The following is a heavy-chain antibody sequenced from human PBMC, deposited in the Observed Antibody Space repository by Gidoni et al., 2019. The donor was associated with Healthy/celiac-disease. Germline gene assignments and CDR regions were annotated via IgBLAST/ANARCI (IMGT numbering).Heavy chain of an antibody. CDR1: GFTFSNYA. CDR3: ASLWGYYDSSGYYAFDY. CDR2: ISYDGSNK. J-gene: IGHJ4*02. Sequence: QVQLVESGGGVVQPGRSLRLSCAASGFTFSNYAMHWVRQAPGKGLEWVAFISYDGSNKYYADSVKGRFTISRDNSKNTLYLQMNSLRAEDTAVYYCASLWGYYDSSGYYAFDYWGQGTLVTVSS. D-gene: IGHD3-22*01. V-gene: IGHV3-30-3*01.